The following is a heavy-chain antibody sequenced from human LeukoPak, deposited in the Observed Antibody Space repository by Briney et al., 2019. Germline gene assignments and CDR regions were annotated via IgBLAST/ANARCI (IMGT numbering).Heavy chain of an antibody. CDR3: ARVSSSWYQDWYFDL. CDR1: GGSFSIYY. Sequence: PSETLSLTCTVSGGSFSIYYWSWIRQPAGKGLEWIGRIYTSGSTYYNPSLKSRVTISVDTSKNQFSLKLSSVTAADTAVYYCARVSSSWYQDWYFDLWGRGTLVTVSS. D-gene: IGHD6-13*01. V-gene: IGHV4-4*07. CDR2: IYTSGST. J-gene: IGHJ2*01.